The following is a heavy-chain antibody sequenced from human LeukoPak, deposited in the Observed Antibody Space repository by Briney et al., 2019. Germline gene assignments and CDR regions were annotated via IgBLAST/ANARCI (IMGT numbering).Heavy chain of an antibody. V-gene: IGHV4-59*01. CDR2: IYYNGST. CDR1: GGSISSYY. D-gene: IGHD6-19*01. J-gene: IGHJ4*02. CDR3: ARDGTVAGYFDY. Sequence: SETLSLTCTVSGGSISSYYWSWIRQPPGKGLEWIGYIYYNGSTNYNPSLKSRVTISVDTSKNQFSLKLSSVTAADTAVYYCARDGTVAGYFDYWGQGTLVTVSS.